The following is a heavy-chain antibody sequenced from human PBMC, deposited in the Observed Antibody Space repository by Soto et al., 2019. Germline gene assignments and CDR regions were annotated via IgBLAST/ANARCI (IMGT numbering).Heavy chain of an antibody. CDR1: GFTFSSYG. CDR2: IWYDGSNK. V-gene: IGHV3-33*01. D-gene: IGHD5-18*01. CDR3: ARDESGRYSYGRRQYYDGMDV. Sequence: QVQLVQSGGGVVQPGRSLRLSCAASGFTFSSYGMHWVRQAPGKGLEWVAVIWYDGSNKYYVDSVQGRFTISRDNAKNTLYLQMNSLRAEDTAVYYCARDESGRYSYGRRQYYDGMDVWGQGTTVTVSS. J-gene: IGHJ6*02.